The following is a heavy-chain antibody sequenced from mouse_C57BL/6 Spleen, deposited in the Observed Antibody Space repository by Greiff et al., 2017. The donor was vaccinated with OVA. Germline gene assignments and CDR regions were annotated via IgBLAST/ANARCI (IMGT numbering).Heavy chain of an antibody. CDR1: GYTFTSYW. V-gene: IGHV1-64*01. J-gene: IGHJ3*01. CDR3: ALYSNYLAWFAY. D-gene: IGHD2-5*01. CDR2: IHPNSGST. Sequence: QVQLKQPGAELVKPGASVKLSCKASGYTFTSYWMHWVKQRPGQGLEWIGMIHPNSGSTNYNEKFKSKATLTVDKSSSTAYMQLSSLTSEDSAVYYCALYSNYLAWFAYWGQGTLVTVSA.